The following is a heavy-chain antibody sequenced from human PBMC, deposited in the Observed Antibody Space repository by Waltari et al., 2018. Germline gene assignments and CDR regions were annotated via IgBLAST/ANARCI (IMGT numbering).Heavy chain of an antibody. V-gene: IGHV3-53*02. Sequence: DVQLVETGGGLIQPGGSLRLSCSVSGFTVSNHYMTWVRQAPAKGLEWVSVIYSGGNTYYAASVTGRFSISRDNFNNTLFLQMNNLRAEDTAIYYCARVIRDGPSGFYGIAAFDLWGQGTMVTVSS. CDR2: IYSGGNT. J-gene: IGHJ3*01. CDR1: GFTVSNHY. CDR3: ARVIRDGPSGFYGIAAFDL. D-gene: IGHD3-22*01.